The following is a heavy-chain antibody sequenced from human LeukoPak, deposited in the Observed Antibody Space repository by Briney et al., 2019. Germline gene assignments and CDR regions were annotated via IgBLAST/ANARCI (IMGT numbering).Heavy chain of an antibody. V-gene: IGHV3-11*06. J-gene: IGHJ4*02. D-gene: IGHD3-10*01. CDR1: GFTFSDYY. CDR3: ASSYGSGSFDY. CDR2: ISSSSSYT. Sequence: GGSLRLSCAASGFTFSDYYMSWIRQAPGKGLEWVSYISSSSSYTNYADSVKGRFTISRDNAENSLYLQMNSLRAEDTAVYYCASSYGSGSFDYWGQGTLVTVSS.